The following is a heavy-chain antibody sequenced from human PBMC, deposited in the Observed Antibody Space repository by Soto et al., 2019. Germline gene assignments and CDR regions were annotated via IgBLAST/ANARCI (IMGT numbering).Heavy chain of an antibody. Sequence: GGSLRLSCAASGFTFKTYGMHWVRQAPGEGLEWVADISSDATKKHYADSVKGRFTNSRDNSKNTLYLQMISLRTEDTAVYYCAKEAPGGWHFFDTWGQGTLVTVSS. V-gene: IGHV3-30*18. J-gene: IGHJ4*02. CDR1: GFTFKTYG. CDR2: ISSDATKK. D-gene: IGHD6-19*01. CDR3: AKEAPGGWHFFDT.